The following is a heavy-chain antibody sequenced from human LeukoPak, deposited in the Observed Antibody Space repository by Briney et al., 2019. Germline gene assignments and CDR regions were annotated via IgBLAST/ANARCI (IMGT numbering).Heavy chain of an antibody. Sequence: PGGSLRLSCAASEFSVGSNYMTWVRQAPGKGLEWVGFIRSKVYGGTPEYAASVKGRFTISRDDSKGIAYLQMNSLKTEDTAVYCCTRDQTPYYWGQGTLVTVSS. J-gene: IGHJ4*02. CDR2: IRSKVYGGTP. CDR3: TRDQTPYY. V-gene: IGHV3-49*04. CDR1: EFSVGSNY.